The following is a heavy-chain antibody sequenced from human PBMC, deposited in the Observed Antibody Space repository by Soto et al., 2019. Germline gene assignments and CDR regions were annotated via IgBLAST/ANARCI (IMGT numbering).Heavy chain of an antibody. CDR2: ISAYNGNT. Sequence: ASVKVSCKASGYTFTSYGISWVRQAPGQGLEWMGWISAYNGNTNYAQKLQGRVTMTTDTSTSTAYMELRSLRSDDTAVYYCARAQLLVLVGPRENFDYWGQGTLVTVSS. D-gene: IGHD2-2*01. V-gene: IGHV1-18*01. CDR3: ARAQLLVLVGPRENFDY. J-gene: IGHJ4*02. CDR1: GYTFTSYG.